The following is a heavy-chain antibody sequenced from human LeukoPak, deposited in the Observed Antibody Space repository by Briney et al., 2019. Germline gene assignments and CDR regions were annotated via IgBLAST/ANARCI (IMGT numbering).Heavy chain of an antibody. Sequence: SETLSLTCTVSGYSISTAYYWSWIRQPPGKGLEWIGEINHSGSTNYNPSLKSRVTISVDTSKNQFSLKLSSVTAADTAVYYCARRSRTRWFDPWGQGTLVTVSS. CDR3: ARRSRTRWFDP. V-gene: IGHV4-34*01. D-gene: IGHD2-2*01. CDR1: GYSISTAYY. CDR2: INHSGST. J-gene: IGHJ5*02.